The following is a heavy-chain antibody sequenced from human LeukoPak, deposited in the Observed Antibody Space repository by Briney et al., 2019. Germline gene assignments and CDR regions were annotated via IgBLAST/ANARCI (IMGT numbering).Heavy chain of an antibody. CDR1: GGSFSGYY. D-gene: IGHD3-16*02. J-gene: IGHJ6*03. Sequence: SETLSLTCAVYGGSFSGYYWSWIRQPPGKGLEWIGEINHSGSTNYNPSLKSRVTISVDTSKNQFSLKLSSVTAADTAVYYCARASYDYVWGSYRYSGYYYYMDVWGKGTTVTVSS. CDR3: ARASYDYVWGSYRYSGYYYYMDV. CDR2: INHSGST. V-gene: IGHV4-34*01.